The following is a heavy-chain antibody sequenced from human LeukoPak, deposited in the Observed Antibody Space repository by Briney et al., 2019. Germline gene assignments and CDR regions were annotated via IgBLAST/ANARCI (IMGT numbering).Heavy chain of an antibody. CDR3: SRGPRRVDY. CDR2: ISGSGTDI. Sequence: GGSLRLSCAASGFTFSNYWMHWVRQAPGKGLEWVSYISGSGTDIVYRDSVKGRFTISRDNAKNSLYLQMNSLRVEDTAVYYCSRGPRRVDYWGQGTLVTVSS. D-gene: IGHD6-25*01. J-gene: IGHJ4*02. V-gene: IGHV3-11*04. CDR1: GFTFSNYW.